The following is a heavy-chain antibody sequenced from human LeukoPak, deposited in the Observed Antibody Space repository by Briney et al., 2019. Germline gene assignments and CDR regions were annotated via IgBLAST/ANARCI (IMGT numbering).Heavy chain of an antibody. J-gene: IGHJ4*02. D-gene: IGHD6-19*01. CDR3: AKGSSAYGHPTSPLFDF. V-gene: IGHV3-30*18. Sequence: GGSLRLSCIGSRFDFSHYGMHLVRQAPGRGPEWVAVVSADGSERHYADAVKGRFTISKDNSKNTMFLQMSSLRIEDTAVYYCAKGSSAYGHPTSPLFDFWGQGTLVTVSS. CDR2: VSADGSER. CDR1: RFDFSHYG.